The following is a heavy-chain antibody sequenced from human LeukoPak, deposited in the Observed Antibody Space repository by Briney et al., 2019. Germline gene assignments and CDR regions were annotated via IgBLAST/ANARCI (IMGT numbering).Heavy chain of an antibody. CDR1: GYTFSDYY. Sequence: ASLKVSCKASGYTFSDYYIHWVRQAPGQGLEWMGWIHTDTGGTNYGRQFQGRITMTRETSISTAYMELSGLRSDDMAVYYCARGAPLNCDGYNCYLFYFDYWGQGSLVTVSS. CDR2: IHTDTGGT. CDR3: ARGAPLNCDGYNCYLFYFDY. D-gene: IGHD2-15*01. J-gene: IGHJ4*02. V-gene: IGHV1-2*02.